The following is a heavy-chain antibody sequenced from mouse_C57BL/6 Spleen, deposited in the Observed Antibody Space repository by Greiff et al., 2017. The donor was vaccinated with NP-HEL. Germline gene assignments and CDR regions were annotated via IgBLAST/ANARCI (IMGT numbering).Heavy chain of an antibody. D-gene: IGHD1-1*01. Sequence: EVMLVESGGGLVKPGGSLKLSCAASGFTFSDYGMHWVRQAPEKGLEWVAYISSGSSTIYYADTVKGRFTIYRDNAKNTLFLQMTSLRSEDTAMYYCARGNPQIYYYGSSYGFAYWGQGTLVTVSA. CDR1: GFTFSDYG. CDR3: ARGNPQIYYYGSSYGFAY. J-gene: IGHJ3*01. V-gene: IGHV5-17*01. CDR2: ISSGSSTI.